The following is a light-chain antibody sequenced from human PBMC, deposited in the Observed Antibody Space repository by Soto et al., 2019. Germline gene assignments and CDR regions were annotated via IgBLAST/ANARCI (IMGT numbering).Light chain of an antibody. V-gene: IGKV1-5*01. J-gene: IGKJ1*01. Sequence: DVQMTQSPSTLSASVGDRVTITCRASQTISNWLAWYQQRPGKAPQLLISDASRLESGVPSRFSGSGSGTEFTLTISSLQPDDFATYYCQQYNTLWTFGQGTRWIS. CDR1: QTISNW. CDR3: QQYNTLWT. CDR2: DAS.